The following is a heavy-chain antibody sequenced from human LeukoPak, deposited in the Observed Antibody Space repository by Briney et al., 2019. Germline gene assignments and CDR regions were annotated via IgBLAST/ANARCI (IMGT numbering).Heavy chain of an antibody. D-gene: IGHD1-7*01. Sequence: PGGSLRLSCVASGFSFSSYGMHWVRQAPGKGLEWVAGILYDGVNRYYANSVKGRFTVSRDTSENTLYLQMSSLRAEDTAVYYCARDLELRNALDYWGQGTLVTVSS. CDR1: GFSFSSYG. V-gene: IGHV3-33*05. J-gene: IGHJ4*02. CDR3: ARDLELRNALDY. CDR2: ILYDGVNR.